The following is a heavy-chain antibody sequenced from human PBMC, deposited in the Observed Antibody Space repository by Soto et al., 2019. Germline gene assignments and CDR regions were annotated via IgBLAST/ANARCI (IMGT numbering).Heavy chain of an antibody. Sequence: LSETLSLTCTFSGGSISSYYWSWIRQPPGKGLEWIGYIYYSGSTNYNPSLESRVTISVDTSKNQFSLKLSSVTAADTAVYYCARALIWTGYYIHDAFDIWGQGTMVTVSS. D-gene: IGHD3-9*01. CDR1: GGSISSYY. CDR2: IYYSGST. J-gene: IGHJ3*02. V-gene: IGHV4-59*01. CDR3: ARALIWTGYYIHDAFDI.